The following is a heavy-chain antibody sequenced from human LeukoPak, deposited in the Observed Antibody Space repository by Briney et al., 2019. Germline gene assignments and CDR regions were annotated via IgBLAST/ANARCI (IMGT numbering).Heavy chain of an antibody. V-gene: IGHV3-23*01. Sequence: PGGSLRLSCAASGFTFSSYAMSWVRQAPGKGLEWFSAISGSGGSTYYADSVKGRFTISRDNSKNTLYLQMNSLRAEDTAVYYCAKDKGIAAAGPTFDYWGQGTLVIVSS. CDR1: GFTFSSYA. CDR3: AKDKGIAAAGPTFDY. J-gene: IGHJ4*02. D-gene: IGHD6-13*01. CDR2: ISGSGGST.